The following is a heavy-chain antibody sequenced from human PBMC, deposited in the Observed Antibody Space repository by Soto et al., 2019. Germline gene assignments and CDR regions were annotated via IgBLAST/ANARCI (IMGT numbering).Heavy chain of an antibody. Sequence: SETLSLTCTVSGGSISSYYWSWIRQPPGKGLEWIGYIYYSGSTYYNPSLKSRITISVDTSKNQFSLKLSSVTAADTAVYYCASGTDSSGYYYGMDVWGQGTTVTVSS. CDR3: ASGTDSSGYYYGMDV. CDR2: IYYSGST. J-gene: IGHJ6*02. CDR1: GGSISSYY. D-gene: IGHD3-22*01. V-gene: IGHV4-59*08.